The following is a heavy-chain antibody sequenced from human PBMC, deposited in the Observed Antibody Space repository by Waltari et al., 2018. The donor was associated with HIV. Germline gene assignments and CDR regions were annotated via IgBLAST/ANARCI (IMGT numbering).Heavy chain of an antibody. CDR3: ARDLGGYSSSWY. CDR2: IKQDGSEK. D-gene: IGHD6-13*01. CDR1: GFTFSSYW. V-gene: IGHV3-7*04. J-gene: IGHJ4*02. Sequence: EVQLVESGGGLVQPGGSLRLSCAASGFTFSSYWLSWVRQAPGKGLEWVANIKQDGSEKYYEDSVKGRFTISRDNAKNSLYLQMNSLRAEDTAVYYCARDLGGYSSSWYWGQGTLVTVSS.